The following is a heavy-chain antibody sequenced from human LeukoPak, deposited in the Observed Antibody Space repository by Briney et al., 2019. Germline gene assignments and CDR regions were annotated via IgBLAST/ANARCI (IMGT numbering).Heavy chain of an antibody. J-gene: IGHJ4*02. CDR2: ISGSGGST. CDR3: ATEYYGSFNY. CDR1: GFTFSSYA. V-gene: IGHV3-23*01. D-gene: IGHD1-26*01. Sequence: GGSLRLSCAASGFTFSSYAMSWVRQAPGKGLEWVSAISGSGGSTYYADSVKGRFTISRDNSKNTLYLQMSSLIIEDTAVYFCATEYYGSFNYWGQGTLVTVSS.